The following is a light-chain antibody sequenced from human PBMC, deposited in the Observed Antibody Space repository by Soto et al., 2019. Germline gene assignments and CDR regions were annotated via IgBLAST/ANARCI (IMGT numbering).Light chain of an antibody. Sequence: QSVLTQPASVSGSPGQSVTISCTGTSTNVGTYQAISWYQQHPGKAPKLILYEVSQRPSGVSDRFSGSKSGNTASLTISGLQAEDEADYHCCSYASSSTDVFGTGTKLTVL. J-gene: IGLJ1*01. CDR1: STNVGTYQA. CDR2: EVS. CDR3: CSYASSSTDV. V-gene: IGLV2-23*02.